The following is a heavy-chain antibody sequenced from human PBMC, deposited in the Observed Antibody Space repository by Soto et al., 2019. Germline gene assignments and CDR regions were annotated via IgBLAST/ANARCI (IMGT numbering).Heavy chain of an antibody. CDR2: IHHSGTT. V-gene: IGHV4-4*02. CDR3: ANSFGGDWYS. D-gene: IGHD2-21*02. J-gene: IGHJ4*02. CDR1: GGSMTTDNW. Sequence: QVRLQESGPGLVKPSGTLSLTCTVSGGSMTTDNWWSWVRQPPGKGLQWLGEIHHSGTTNYNPSIRSRINISVDKSKYQFSLTLTSVTAADTDMYYCANSFGGDWYSWGQGTLVTVSS.